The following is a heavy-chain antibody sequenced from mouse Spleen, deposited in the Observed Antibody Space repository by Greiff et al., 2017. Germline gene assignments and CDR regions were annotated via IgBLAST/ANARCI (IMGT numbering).Heavy chain of an antibody. D-gene: IGHD2-13*01. J-gene: IGHJ2*01. V-gene: IGHV5-16*01. Sequence: EVKVVESEGGLVQPGSSMKLSCTASGFTFSDYYMAWVRQVPEKGLEWVANINYDGSSTYYLDSLKSRFIISRDNAKNILYLQMSSLKSEDTATYYCARVVISFDYWGQGTTLTVSS. CDR2: INYDGSST. CDR3: ARVVISFDY. CDR1: GFTFSDYY.